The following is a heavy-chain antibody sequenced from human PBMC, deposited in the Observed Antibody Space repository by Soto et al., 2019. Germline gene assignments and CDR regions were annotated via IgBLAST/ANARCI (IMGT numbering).Heavy chain of an antibody. Sequence: ASVKVSCKASGYTFTGYYMHWVRQAPGQGLEWMGWINPNSGGTNYAQKFQGWVTMTRDTSISTAYMELSRLRSDDTAVYYCARDRKRITMIVVADRVGMDVWGQGTTVTVSS. CDR1: GYTFTGYY. CDR2: INPNSGGT. J-gene: IGHJ6*02. D-gene: IGHD3-22*01. V-gene: IGHV1-2*04. CDR3: ARDRKRITMIVVADRVGMDV.